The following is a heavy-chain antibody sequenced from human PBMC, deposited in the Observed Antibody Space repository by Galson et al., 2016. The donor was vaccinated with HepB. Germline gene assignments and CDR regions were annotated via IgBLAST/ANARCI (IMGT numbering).Heavy chain of an antibody. J-gene: IGHJ4*02. D-gene: IGHD3-3*01. Sequence: SLRLSCAASGFTLSSYAMTWVRQAPGKGLEWVSLSSDSGSTTYYADSVKDRFTISRDNPKNTLYLQMNSLRAEDTAVYYCAKMGTRVVTTYYFDYWGQGTLVTVSS. CDR1: GFTLSSYA. V-gene: IGHV3-23*01. CDR2: SSDSGSTT. CDR3: AKMGTRVVTTYYFDY.